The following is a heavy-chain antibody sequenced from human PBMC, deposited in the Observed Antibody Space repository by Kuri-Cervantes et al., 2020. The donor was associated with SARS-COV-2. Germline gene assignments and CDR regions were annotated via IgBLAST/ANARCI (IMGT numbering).Heavy chain of an antibody. V-gene: IGHV3-73*01. D-gene: IGHD6-25*01. CDR2: IRSKANSYAT. CDR3: ARDAARAAFDI. CDR1: GFTFSGSA. Sequence: GESLKISCAASGFTFSGSAMHWVRQASGKGLEWVGRIRSKANSYATAYAASVKGRFTISRDDSKNTAYLQMNSLRAEDTAVYYCARDAARAAFDIWGQGTMVTVSS. J-gene: IGHJ3*02.